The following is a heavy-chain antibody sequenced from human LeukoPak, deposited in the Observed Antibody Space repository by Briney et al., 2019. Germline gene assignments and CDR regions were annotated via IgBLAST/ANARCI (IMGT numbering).Heavy chain of an antibody. V-gene: IGHV3-23*01. CDR3: ARGGPPDLAVANLDY. Sequence: GGSLRLSCAASGFTFSSYAMSWVRQAPGKGLEWVSAISGSGGSTYYADSVKGRFTISRDNSKNTLYLQMNSLRAEDTAVYYCARGGPPDLAVANLDYWGQGTLVTVSS. CDR1: GFTFSSYA. J-gene: IGHJ4*02. D-gene: IGHD6-19*01. CDR2: ISGSGGST.